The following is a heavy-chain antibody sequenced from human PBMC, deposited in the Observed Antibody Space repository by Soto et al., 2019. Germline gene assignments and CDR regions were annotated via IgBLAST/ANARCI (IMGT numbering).Heavy chain of an antibody. CDR3: AGYCSSTSCYSPYNWFDS. Sequence: QVQLVQSGAEVNKPGASVKVSCKASGYTFTSYDINWVRQATGQGLEWMGWMNPNSGNTGDAQEFRGRATMTRSTSISTAYVDLSSLSSEDTAVYYCAGYCSSTSCYSPYNWFDSWGRGSLVTVSS. CDR1: GYTFTSYD. D-gene: IGHD2-2*01. V-gene: IGHV1-8*01. CDR2: MNPNSGNT. J-gene: IGHJ5*01.